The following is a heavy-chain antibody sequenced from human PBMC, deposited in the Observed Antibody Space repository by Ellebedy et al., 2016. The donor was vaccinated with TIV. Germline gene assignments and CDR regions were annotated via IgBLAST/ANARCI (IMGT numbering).Heavy chain of an antibody. D-gene: IGHD3-16*01. Sequence: GESLKISCAASGFTFSSYWMHWVRQAPGKGLVWVSRINSDGSSTSNADSVKGRFTISRDNSKNTLYLQMNSLRAEDTAVYYCANEFVLGSIDYWGQGTLVTVSS. J-gene: IGHJ4*02. CDR3: ANEFVLGSIDY. V-gene: IGHV3-74*01. CDR1: GFTFSSYW. CDR2: INSDGSST.